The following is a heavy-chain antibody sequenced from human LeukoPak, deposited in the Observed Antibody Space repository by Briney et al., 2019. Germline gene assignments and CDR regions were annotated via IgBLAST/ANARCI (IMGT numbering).Heavy chain of an antibody. V-gene: IGHV3-7*01. CDR3: ARHGNWNDDYYYYGMDV. CDR2: IKQDGSEK. Sequence: PGGSLRLSCAASGFTFSNYWMSWVRQAPGKGLEWVASIKQDGSEKTYVDSVKGRFTISRDNAKNSLYLQINSLRAEDTAVYYCARHGNWNDDYYYYGMDVWGQGTTVTVSS. D-gene: IGHD1-1*01. CDR1: GFTFSNYW. J-gene: IGHJ6*02.